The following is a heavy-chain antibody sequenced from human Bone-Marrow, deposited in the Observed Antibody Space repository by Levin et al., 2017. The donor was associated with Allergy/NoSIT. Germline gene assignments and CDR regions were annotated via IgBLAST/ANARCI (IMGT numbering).Heavy chain of an antibody. CDR2: ISAYNGNT. J-gene: IGHJ4*02. CDR3: ARGPVLRYFDWLLLPLIY. D-gene: IGHD3-9*01. V-gene: IGHV1-18*01. Sequence: GASVKVSCKASGYTFTSYGISWVRQAPGQGLEWMGWISAYNGNTNYAQKLQGRVTMTTDTSTGTAYMELRSLRSDDTAVYYCARGPVLRYFDWLLLPLIYWGQGTLVTVSS. CDR1: GYTFTSYG.